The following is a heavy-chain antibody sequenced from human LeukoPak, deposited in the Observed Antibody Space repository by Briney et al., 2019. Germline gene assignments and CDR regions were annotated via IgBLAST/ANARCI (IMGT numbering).Heavy chain of an antibody. Sequence: ASVKVSCKISGYIFTTYHITWVRQAPGQGLEWMGWISVYDGNTISAPSLQARVIMTADTSTRTAYMELRSLRADDTAVYHCARYKHHNYFDYWGQGTHVTVSS. J-gene: IGHJ4*02. CDR3: ARYKHHNYFDY. D-gene: IGHD1-1*01. CDR2: ISVYDGNT. CDR1: GYIFTTYH. V-gene: IGHV1-18*01.